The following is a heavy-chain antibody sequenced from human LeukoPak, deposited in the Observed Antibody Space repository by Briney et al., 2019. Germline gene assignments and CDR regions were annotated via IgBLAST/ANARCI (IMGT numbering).Heavy chain of an antibody. CDR1: GDSISIYY. D-gene: IGHD3-10*01. V-gene: IGHV4-59*01. CDR2: IYNSGST. J-gene: IGHJ4*02. CDR3: ARDRELGY. Sequence: SQTLSLTCSVSGDSISIYYWSWIRQPPGKGLEWIGYIYNSGSTNYNPSLKSRVTISVDTSKNQFSLKLTSVTAADTAVYYCARDRELGYWGQGTLVTVSS.